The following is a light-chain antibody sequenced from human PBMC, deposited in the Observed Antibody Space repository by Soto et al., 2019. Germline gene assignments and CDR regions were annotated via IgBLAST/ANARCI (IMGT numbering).Light chain of an antibody. V-gene: IGKV1-27*01. J-gene: IGKJ4*01. CDR2: AAS. Sequence: DIQMTQSPSSLSASVGDRVTITCRASQGFSNSLAWYQQKPGEVPKLLIYAASTLQSGVPSRFSGSGSGTDFTLTISSLQPDDVATYYCQKYDSAPRTFGGGTKVEIK. CDR1: QGFSNS. CDR3: QKYDSAPRT.